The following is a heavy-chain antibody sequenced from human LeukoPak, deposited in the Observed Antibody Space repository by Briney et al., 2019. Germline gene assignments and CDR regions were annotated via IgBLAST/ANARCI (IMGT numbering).Heavy chain of an antibody. CDR3: ARAPRPGYDSSGYYLSWFDP. D-gene: IGHD3-22*01. CDR1: GYTFSNYN. V-gene: IGHV1-2*02. Sequence: EASVKVSCKASGYTFSNYNIHWLRQASGQGLEWMGWINPNSGGTNYAQKFQGRVTMTRDTSISTAYMELSRLRSDDTAVYYCARAPRPGYDSSGYYLSWFDPWGQGTLVTVSS. J-gene: IGHJ5*02. CDR2: INPNSGGT.